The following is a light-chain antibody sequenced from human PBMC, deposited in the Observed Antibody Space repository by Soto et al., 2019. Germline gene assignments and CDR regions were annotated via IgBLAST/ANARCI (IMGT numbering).Light chain of an antibody. Sequence: DIQMTQSPSSLSASVGDRVTITCRASQTISNFLNWYQQKPGKAPKLLIYAASSLQSGVPARFSGSGSGTDFTLDINSLQPEDFATYYCQQSYNTPYTFGQGTKLDIK. J-gene: IGKJ2*01. CDR3: QQSYNTPYT. V-gene: IGKV1-39*01. CDR1: QTISNF. CDR2: AAS.